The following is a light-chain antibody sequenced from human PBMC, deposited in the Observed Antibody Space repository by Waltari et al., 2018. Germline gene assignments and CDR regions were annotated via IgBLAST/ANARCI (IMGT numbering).Light chain of an antibody. Sequence: QTVVTQEPSFSVSPGGPVTLTCGLSSGSVSTSYYPSWYQQTPGQAPRTLIYRTNTRSSGVPDRFSGSILGNKAALTITGAQADDESDYYCVLYMGSGIWVFGGGTKLTVL. J-gene: IGLJ3*02. CDR1: SGSVSTSYY. V-gene: IGLV8-61*01. CDR2: RTN. CDR3: VLYMGSGIWV.